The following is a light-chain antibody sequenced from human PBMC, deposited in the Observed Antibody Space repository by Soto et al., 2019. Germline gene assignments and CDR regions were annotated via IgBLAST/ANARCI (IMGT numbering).Light chain of an antibody. CDR1: QSISVY. CDR3: HQYATSSPT. J-gene: IGKJ2*01. Sequence: DIQMTQSPSTLSASVGDRVTITCRASQSISVYLAWYQQRPREAPKLLIYGGSSLESGVPSRFSGSGSGTEFTLTNSSLQPTDFATYYCHQYATSSPTFGQGTKLEI. CDR2: GGS. V-gene: IGKV1-5*01.